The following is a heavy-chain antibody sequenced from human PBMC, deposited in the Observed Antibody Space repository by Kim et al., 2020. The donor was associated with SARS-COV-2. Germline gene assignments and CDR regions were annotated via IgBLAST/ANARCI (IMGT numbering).Heavy chain of an antibody. Sequence: GGSLRLSCAASGFIFDDHDMSWVRQLPGKGLEWVSGVNWNGGATGYGDSVKGRFIISRDNAKNSLDLQMNCLRVEDTALYYCVRVGALNLWYFVVWGRGTLVTVSS. D-gene: IGHD3-16*01. CDR2: VNWNGGAT. V-gene: IGHV3-20*04. J-gene: IGHJ2*01. CDR3: VRVGALNLWYFVV. CDR1: GFIFDDHD.